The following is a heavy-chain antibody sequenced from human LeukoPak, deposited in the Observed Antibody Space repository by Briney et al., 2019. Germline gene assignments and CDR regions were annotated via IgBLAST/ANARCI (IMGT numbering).Heavy chain of an antibody. CDR1: GGSISSYY. V-gene: IGHV4-59*01. J-gene: IGHJ5*02. D-gene: IGHD3-22*01. CDR2: IYYSGTT. CDR3: ARDSSGYYHWFDP. Sequence: SETLSLTCTVSGGSISSYYWSWIRQPPGKGLEWIGYIYYSGTTNYNPSLKSRVTLSVDTSKNQFSLKLTSVTAADTAVYYCARDSSGYYHWFDPWGQGTLVTVSS.